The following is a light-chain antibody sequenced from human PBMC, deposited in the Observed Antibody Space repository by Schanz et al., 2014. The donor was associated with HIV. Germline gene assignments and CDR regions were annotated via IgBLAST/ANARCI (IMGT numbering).Light chain of an antibody. V-gene: IGLV2-8*01. CDR2: EVN. J-gene: IGLJ1*01. CDR3: SSYAGSSYV. Sequence: QSVLTQPASLSGSPGQSITISCTGTSSDVGGYNYVSWYQQHPGKALKLMIYEVNKRPSGVPDRFSGSKSGNTASLIVSGLQAEDEADYYCSSYAGSSYVFGTGTKLTVL. CDR1: SSDVGGYNY.